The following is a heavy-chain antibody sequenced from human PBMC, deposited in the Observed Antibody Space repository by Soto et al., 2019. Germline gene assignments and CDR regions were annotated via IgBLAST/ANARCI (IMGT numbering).Heavy chain of an antibody. CDR3: AKDKGIPAARGSSSSRGQYYYYYGMDV. Sequence: GGSLRLSCAASGFTFDDYAMHWVRQAPGKGLEWVSGISWNSGSIGYADSVKGRFTISRDNAKNSLYLQMNSLRAEDTALYYCAKDKGIPAARGSSSSRGQYYYYYGMDVWGQGTTVTVSS. D-gene: IGHD2-2*01. J-gene: IGHJ6*02. CDR1: GFTFDDYA. V-gene: IGHV3-9*01. CDR2: ISWNSGSI.